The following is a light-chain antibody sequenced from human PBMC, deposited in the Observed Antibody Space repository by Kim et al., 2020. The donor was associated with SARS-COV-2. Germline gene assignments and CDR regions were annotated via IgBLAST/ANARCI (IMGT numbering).Light chain of an antibody. CDR2: GNS. J-gene: IGLJ2*01. CDR3: QSYDSSVV. CDR1: SSDIGASYD. Sequence: ARGQGVTISCTGRSSDIGASYDVHWYQHRPGTAPKLLIYGNSNRPSGVPDRFSGSKSGTSASLAITGLQAEDEADYYCQSYDSSVVFGGGTQLTVL. V-gene: IGLV1-40*01.